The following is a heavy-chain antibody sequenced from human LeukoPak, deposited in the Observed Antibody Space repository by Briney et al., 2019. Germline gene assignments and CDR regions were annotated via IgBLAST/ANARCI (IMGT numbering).Heavy chain of an antibody. CDR3: ARVAGPTGYSSSWYQRPYYYYYMDV. J-gene: IGHJ6*03. Sequence: PSETLSLTCTVSGGSISSYYWSWIRQPAGKGLEWIGRIYTSGSTNYNPSLKSRVTMSVDTSKNQFSLKLSSVTAADTAVYYCARVAGPTGYSSSWYQRPYYYYYMDVWGKGTTVTISS. D-gene: IGHD6-13*01. CDR2: IYTSGST. V-gene: IGHV4-4*07. CDR1: GGSISSYY.